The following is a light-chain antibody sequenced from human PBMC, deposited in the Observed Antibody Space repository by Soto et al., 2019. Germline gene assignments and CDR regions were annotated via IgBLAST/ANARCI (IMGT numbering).Light chain of an antibody. V-gene: IGKV3-11*01. CDR1: QSVSSY. Sequence: EIVLTQSPATLSLSPGERATLSCRASQSVSSYLAWYQQKPGQAPRLLIYDASNRATGIPARFSGSGSGTDFTLTISSREPEDFAVYYCQQRSNWPYTFGQGTKLDIK. CDR2: DAS. CDR3: QQRSNWPYT. J-gene: IGKJ2*01.